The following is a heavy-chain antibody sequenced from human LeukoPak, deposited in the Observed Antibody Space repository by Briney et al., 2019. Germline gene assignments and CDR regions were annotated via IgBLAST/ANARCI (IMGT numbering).Heavy chain of an antibody. D-gene: IGHD3-10*01. Sequence: PGGSLRLSCAACGFNFSHYGMNWVRQAPGKGLEWVATIWYDGSNKWYADSVKGRFTISRDNSKNTLYLQMNSLRAVDTAVYYCAKDVSVSGSYYDSWGRGTLVTVSS. CDR3: AKDVSVSGSYYDS. CDR1: GFNFSHYG. CDR2: IWYDGSNK. V-gene: IGHV3-33*06. J-gene: IGHJ5*01.